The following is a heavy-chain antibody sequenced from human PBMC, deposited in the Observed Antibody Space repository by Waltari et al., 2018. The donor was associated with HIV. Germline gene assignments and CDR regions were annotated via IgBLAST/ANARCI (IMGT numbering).Heavy chain of an antibody. CDR1: RFTFTAYY. D-gene: IGHD2-15*01. CDR2: INPKSGVT. Sequence: QVQLVQSGAEVKKPGASVKVSCTASRFTFTAYYVHWVRHAPGQGLEWMGWINPKSGVTHFAQNFQGRINMTRDTSIKTAYLELSRLQSDDTAVYYCARDWWQLPSGGYFFDYWGQGTLVTVSS. CDR3: ARDWWQLPSGGYFFDY. V-gene: IGHV1-2*02. J-gene: IGHJ4*02.